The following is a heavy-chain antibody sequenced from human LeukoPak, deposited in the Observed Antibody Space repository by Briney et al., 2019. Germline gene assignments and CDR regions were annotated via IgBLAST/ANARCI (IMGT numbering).Heavy chain of an antibody. CDR3: ARGSPHHYYDSSGYYY. CDR2: INHSGST. D-gene: IGHD3-22*01. J-gene: IGHJ4*02. V-gene: IGHV4-34*01. CDR1: GGSFSGYY. Sequence: SETLSLTCTVYGGSFSGYYWSWIRQPPVKGLEWIGEINHSGSTNYNPSLKSRITISVDTSKNQFSLKLSSVTAADTAVYYCARGSPHHYYDSSGYYYWGQGTLVTVSS.